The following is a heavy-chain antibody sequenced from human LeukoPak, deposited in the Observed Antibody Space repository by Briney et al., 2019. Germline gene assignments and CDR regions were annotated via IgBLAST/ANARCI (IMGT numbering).Heavy chain of an antibody. CDR2: ISGSGGST. J-gene: IGHJ2*01. D-gene: IGHD3-16*02. CDR3: AKVYKYDYVWGSYRAPDWYFDL. CDR1: GFTFSSYA. Sequence: GGPLRLSCAASGFTFSSYAMSWVRQAPGKGLEWVSAISGSGGSTYYADSVKGRFTISRDNSKNTLYLQMNSLRAEDTAVYYCAKVYKYDYVWGSYRAPDWYFDLWGRGTLVTVSS. V-gene: IGHV3-23*01.